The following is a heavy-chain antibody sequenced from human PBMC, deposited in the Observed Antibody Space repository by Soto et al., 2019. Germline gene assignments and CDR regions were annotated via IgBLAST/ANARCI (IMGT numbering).Heavy chain of an antibody. Sequence: EVQLVESGGGVVRPGGSLRLSCAASGFTFDDYGMSWVRQAPGKGLEWVSGINWNGGSTGYAESVKGRFTISRDNAKNSLYLQMNSLRAEDTALYHCARDPGYCSGGSCYSPGWYFDLWGRGTLVTVSS. CDR1: GFTFDDYG. J-gene: IGHJ2*01. CDR2: INWNGGST. CDR3: ARDPGYCSGGSCYSPGWYFDL. D-gene: IGHD2-15*01. V-gene: IGHV3-20*01.